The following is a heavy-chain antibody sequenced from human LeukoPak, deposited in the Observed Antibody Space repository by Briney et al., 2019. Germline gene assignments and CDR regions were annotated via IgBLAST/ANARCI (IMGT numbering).Heavy chain of an antibody. CDR2: IYSNGHI. CDR3: ARRHYGSGNIDS. Sequence: PSETLSLTCSVSSDSISSSSYLWVWVRQPPGKGLEWIGDIYSNGHISYNPSLKSRAAISVDTSKNQFSLNLSSVTAADTALCYCARRHYGSGNIDSWGQGTLVTVSS. J-gene: IGHJ4*02. D-gene: IGHD3-10*01. V-gene: IGHV4-39*01. CDR1: SDSISSSSYL.